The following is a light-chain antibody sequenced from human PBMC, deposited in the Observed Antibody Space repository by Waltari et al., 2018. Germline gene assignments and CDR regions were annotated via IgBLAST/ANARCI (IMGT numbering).Light chain of an antibody. J-gene: IGKJ2*01. CDR1: QSVLYNSNNKNY. V-gene: IGKV4-1*01. CDR3: QQYYTPPHT. Sequence: DIVMTQSPDSLAVSLGERATIDCKSSQSVLYNSNNKNYLAWFQQKPGQPPKLLIYWASTRESGVPDRFTGSGSGTDFTLTISSLQAEDVAVYYCQQYYTPPHTFGRGTKLEIK. CDR2: WAS.